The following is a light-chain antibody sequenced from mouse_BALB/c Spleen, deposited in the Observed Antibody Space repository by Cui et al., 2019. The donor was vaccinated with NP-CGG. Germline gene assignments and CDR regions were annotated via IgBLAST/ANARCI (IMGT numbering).Light chain of an antibody. CDR3: ALWYSNHWV. CDR1: TGAVTTNNY. CDR2: GTN. Sequence: QPVLTQESILTTSPGETVTLTCRSSTGAVTTNNYANWVQEKPDHLFTGLIGGTNNRAPGVPARFSGSLVGDKAALTITGAQTEDEAIYFCALWYSNHWVFGGGTKLTVL. V-gene: IGLV1*01. J-gene: IGLJ1*01.